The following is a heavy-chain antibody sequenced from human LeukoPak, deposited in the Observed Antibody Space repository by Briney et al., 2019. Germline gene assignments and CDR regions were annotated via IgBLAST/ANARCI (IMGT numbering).Heavy chain of an antibody. Sequence: PGGSLRLSCAASGFTVSSYEMNWVRQAPGKGLGWESYISSSGSTIYYADSVKGRFTISRDNAKNSLYLQMNSLRAEDTAVYYCARDLGSGWYRAFDIWGQGRMVTVSS. V-gene: IGHV3-48*03. CDR1: GFTVSSYE. CDR3: ARDLGSGWYRAFDI. J-gene: IGHJ3*02. D-gene: IGHD6-19*01. CDR2: ISSSGSTI.